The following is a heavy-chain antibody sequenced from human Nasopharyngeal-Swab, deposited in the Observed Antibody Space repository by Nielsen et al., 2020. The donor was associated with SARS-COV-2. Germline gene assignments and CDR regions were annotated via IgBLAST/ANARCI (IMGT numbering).Heavy chain of an antibody. V-gene: IGHV4-39*01. CDR3: ARHQRYDFWRGPYYMDV. D-gene: IGHD3-3*01. J-gene: IGHJ6*03. CDR2: IYYSGST. CDR1: GGSISSSSYY. Sequence: SETLSLTCTVSGGSISSSSYYWGWIRQPPGKGLEWIGSIYYSGSTYYNPSLKSRVTISVDTSKNQFSLKLSSATAAYTAVYYCARHQRYDFWRGPYYMDVWGKGTTVTVS.